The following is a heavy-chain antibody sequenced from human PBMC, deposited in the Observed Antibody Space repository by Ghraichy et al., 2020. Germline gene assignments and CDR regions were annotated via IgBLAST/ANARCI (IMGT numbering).Heavy chain of an antibody. CDR2: ITSKSNYI. CDR1: GFTFSSYS. CDR3: ARSSGWYRETDN. D-gene: IGHD6-19*01. V-gene: IGHV3-21*01. J-gene: IGHJ4*02. Sequence: GGSLRLSCAASGFTFSSYSMNWVRQPLGKGLEWVSSITSKSNYIYYADSVKGRFTISRDNAKNSVYLQMNSLRAEDTAVYYCARSSGWYRETDNWGQGTLITVSS.